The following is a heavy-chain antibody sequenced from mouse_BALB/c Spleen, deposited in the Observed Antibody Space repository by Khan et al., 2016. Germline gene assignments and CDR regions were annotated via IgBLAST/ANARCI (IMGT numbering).Heavy chain of an antibody. CDR1: GDSITSGF. D-gene: IGHD2-3*01. J-gene: IGHJ2*01. CDR3: TKYSLFYFDY. CDR2: ISYSGNT. V-gene: IGHV3-8*02. Sequence: EVQLQESGPSLVKPSQTLSLTCSVTGDSITSGFWNWIRKFPGNKLEYMGYISYSGNTFYNPSLKSRISITRDTSKNQTSLQLNSVTTEDTATYYCTKYSLFYFDYWGQGTTLTVSS.